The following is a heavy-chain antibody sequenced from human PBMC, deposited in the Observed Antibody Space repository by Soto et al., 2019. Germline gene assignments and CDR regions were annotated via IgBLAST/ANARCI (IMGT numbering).Heavy chain of an antibody. CDR1: GYTFRNYA. J-gene: IGHJ4*02. V-gene: IGHV1-18*01. Sequence: GASVKVSCKAYGYTFRNYAITWVRQAPGQGLEWMGWISAYNRNTNYAQKFQERVTMTTDTSTSTAYMELRSLRSVDKSIYFCAIERLWKSLPYWGQGTLVTVSS. D-gene: IGHD5-18*01. CDR3: AIERLWKSLPY. CDR2: ISAYNRNT.